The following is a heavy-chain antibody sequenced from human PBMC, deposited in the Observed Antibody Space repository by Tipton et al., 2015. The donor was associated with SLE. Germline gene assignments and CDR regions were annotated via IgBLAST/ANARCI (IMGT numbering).Heavy chain of an antibody. Sequence: LRLSCDVYGGSFSGYYWSWIRQPPGKGLEWIGEINHSGSTNYNPSLKSRDTISVDTSKNQFSLKLSSVTDADTAVYYCATLRGVRGVMVYCGQGSLVTVSS. D-gene: IGHD3-10*01. J-gene: IGHJ4*02. CDR1: GGSFSGYY. CDR3: ATLRGVRGVMVY. V-gene: IGHV4-34*01. CDR2: INHSGST.